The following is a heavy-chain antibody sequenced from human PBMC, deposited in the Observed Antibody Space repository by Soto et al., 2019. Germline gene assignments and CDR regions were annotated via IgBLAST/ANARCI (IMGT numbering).Heavy chain of an antibody. D-gene: IGHD5-12*01. V-gene: IGHV2-5*02. CDR1: GFSLSTSGVG. CDR2: IYWDDDK. CDR3: AHRHVVPTIRDSGWFGP. Sequence: QITLKESGPPLVKPTQTLTLTCTFSGFSLSTSGVGVGWIRQPPGKALEWLALIYWDDDKRYSPSLKSRLTIRKDTSKNQVVLTMTNMDPVDTATYYCAHRHVVPTIRDSGWFGPWGQGTLVTVSS. J-gene: IGHJ5*02.